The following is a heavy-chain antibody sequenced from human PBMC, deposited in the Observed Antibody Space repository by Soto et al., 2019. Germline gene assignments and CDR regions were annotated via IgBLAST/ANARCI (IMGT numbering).Heavy chain of an antibody. D-gene: IGHD3-10*01. J-gene: IGHJ4*02. Sequence: PGGSLRLSCAASGFTFSSYSMNWVRQAPGKGLEWVSSISSSSSYIYYADSVKGRFTISRDNAKNSLYLQMNSLRAEDTAVYYCARPWFGELLYFDYWGQGTLVTVSS. CDR2: ISSSSSYI. V-gene: IGHV3-21*01. CDR1: GFTFSSYS. CDR3: ARPWFGELLYFDY.